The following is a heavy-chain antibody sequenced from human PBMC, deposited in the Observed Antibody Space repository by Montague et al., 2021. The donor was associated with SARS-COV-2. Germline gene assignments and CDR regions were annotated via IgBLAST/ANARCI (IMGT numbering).Heavy chain of an antibody. V-gene: IGHV2-70*01. CDR1: GFSLSTSGMC. D-gene: IGHD3-9*01. CDR2: IDWDYYK. CDR3: ARIRDYDILTGSYSGFDY. J-gene: IGHJ4*02. Sequence: PALVKPTQTLTLTCTFSGFSLSTSGMCVSWIRQPPGKALEWLALIDWDYYKYYSTSLKTRPTISKDTSKNQVVLTMTNMDPVDTATYYCARIRDYDILTGSYSGFDYWGQGTLVTVSS.